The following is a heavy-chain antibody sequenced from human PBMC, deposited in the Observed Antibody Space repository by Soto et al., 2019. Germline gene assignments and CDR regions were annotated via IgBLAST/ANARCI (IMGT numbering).Heavy chain of an antibody. CDR2: INAGNGNT. J-gene: IGHJ4*02. Sequence: ASVKVSCKASGYTFTSYAMHWVRQAPGQRLEWMGWINAGNGNTKYSQKFQGRVTITRDTSASTAYMELSRLRSEDKAVYYCARDRPIVRGHAYSGQGALVTVSS. V-gene: IGHV1-3*01. D-gene: IGHD3-10*01. CDR1: GYTFTSYA. CDR3: ARDRPIVRGHAY.